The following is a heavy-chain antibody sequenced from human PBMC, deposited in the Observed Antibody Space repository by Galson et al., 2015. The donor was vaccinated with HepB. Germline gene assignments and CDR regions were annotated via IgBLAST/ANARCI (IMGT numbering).Heavy chain of an antibody. CDR2: ISYDGSNK. Sequence: SLRLSCVASGFTFSSYAMHWVRQAPGKGLEWVAVISYDGSNKYYADSVKGRFTISRDNSKNTLYLQMNSLRAEDTAVYYCARDSVALATQLWFDYWGQGTLVTVSS. D-gene: IGHD5-18*01. CDR3: ARDSVALATQLWFDY. V-gene: IGHV3-30*04. J-gene: IGHJ4*02. CDR1: GFTFSSYA.